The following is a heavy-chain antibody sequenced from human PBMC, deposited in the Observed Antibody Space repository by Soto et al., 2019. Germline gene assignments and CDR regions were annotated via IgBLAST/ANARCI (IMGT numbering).Heavy chain of an antibody. CDR2: IYYSGST. CDR3: ARGRNGLVLY. Sequence: QVQLQESGPGLVKPSETLSLTCTVSVGSVSSGNFYWSWIRQPPGKGLEWIGFIYYSGSTNYNPSLKSRVTISVDTSKNRFSLQLSSVTAADTAVYYCARGRNGLVLYWGQGTLVTVSS. V-gene: IGHV4-61*01. D-gene: IGHD3-9*01. CDR1: VGSVSSGNFY. J-gene: IGHJ4*02.